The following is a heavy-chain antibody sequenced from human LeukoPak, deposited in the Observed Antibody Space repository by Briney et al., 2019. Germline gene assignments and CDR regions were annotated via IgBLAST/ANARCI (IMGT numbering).Heavy chain of an antibody. Sequence: PGRSLRLSCAASGFTFSSYGMHWVRQAPGKGLEWVSAISGSGGSTYYADSVKGRFTISRDNSKNTLYLQMNSLRAEDTAVYYCAKDTGFFDYWGQGTLVTVSS. D-gene: IGHD1-14*01. CDR1: GFTFSSYG. J-gene: IGHJ4*02. CDR3: AKDTGFFDY. CDR2: ISGSGGST. V-gene: IGHV3-23*01.